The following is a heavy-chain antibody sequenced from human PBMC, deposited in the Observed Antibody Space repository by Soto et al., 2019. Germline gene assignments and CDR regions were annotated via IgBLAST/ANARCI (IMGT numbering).Heavy chain of an antibody. D-gene: IGHD6-6*01. Sequence: GGSLRLSCAASGLTFSSYAMHCVRQAPGKGLEWVAVISYDGSNKYYADSVKGRFTISRDNSKNTLYLQMNSLRAEDTAVYYCARDRRLSSAYYYGMDVWGQGTTVTVPS. CDR3: ARDRRLSSAYYYGMDV. CDR1: GLTFSSYA. V-gene: IGHV3-30-3*01. J-gene: IGHJ6*02. CDR2: ISYDGSNK.